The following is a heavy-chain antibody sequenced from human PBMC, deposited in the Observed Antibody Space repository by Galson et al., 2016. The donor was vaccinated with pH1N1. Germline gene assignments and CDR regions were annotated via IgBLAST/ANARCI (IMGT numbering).Heavy chain of an antibody. D-gene: IGHD6-13*01. CDR2: IKEDGSEK. CDR3: ARVSSWYYVDF. J-gene: IGHJ4*02. CDR1: GFIFGDYW. Sequence: SLRLSCAASGFIFGDYWMSWVRQAPGKGLEWVANIKEDGSEKYYVDSVTGRLTVSRDNAKESLFLQMDSLRVEDTAVCYCARVSSWYYVDFWGQGTLITVSS. V-gene: IGHV3-7*01.